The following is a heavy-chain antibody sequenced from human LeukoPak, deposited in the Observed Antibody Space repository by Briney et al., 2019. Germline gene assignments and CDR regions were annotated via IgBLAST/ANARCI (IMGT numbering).Heavy chain of an antibody. V-gene: IGHV4-59*01. CDR2: IYYSGTT. CDR1: GDSISNYF. CDR3: ARADYDILTGDYPPSPGGLDD. Sequence: PSETLSLTCTVSGDSISNYFWSWIRQPPGKGLEWIGYIYYSGTTNYNPSLKSRVTISIDTSKNQFSLKLSSVTPADTAVYYCARADYDILTGDYPPSPGGLDDWGQGTLVTVSS. D-gene: IGHD3-9*01. J-gene: IGHJ4*02.